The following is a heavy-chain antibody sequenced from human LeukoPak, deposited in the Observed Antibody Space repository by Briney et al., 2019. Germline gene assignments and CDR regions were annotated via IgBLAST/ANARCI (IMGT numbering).Heavy chain of an antibody. Sequence: ASVKVSCKASGYTFTSYYMHWVRQAPGQGLEWMGIINPSGGSTSYAQKFQGRVTMTRDTSTSTVYMELSSLRSEDTAVYYRARAQGGSSGWYRYRVWFDPWGQGTLVTVSS. D-gene: IGHD6-19*01. CDR2: INPSGGST. J-gene: IGHJ5*02. CDR1: GYTFTSYY. V-gene: IGHV1-46*01. CDR3: ARAQGGSSGWYRYRVWFDP.